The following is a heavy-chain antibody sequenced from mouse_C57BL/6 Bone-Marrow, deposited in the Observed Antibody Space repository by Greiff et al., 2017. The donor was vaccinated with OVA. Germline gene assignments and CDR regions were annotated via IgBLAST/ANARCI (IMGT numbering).Heavy chain of an antibody. V-gene: IGHV1-15*01. CDR3: TRGLS. CDR2: IDPETGGT. J-gene: IGHJ3*01. Sequence: LVESGAELVRPGASVTLSCKASGYTFTDYEMHWVKQTPVHGLEWIGAIDPETGGTAYNQKFKGKAILTADKSSSTAYMELRSLTSEDSAVYYCTRGLSWGQGTLVTVSA. D-gene: IGHD6-1*01. CDR1: GYTFTDYE.